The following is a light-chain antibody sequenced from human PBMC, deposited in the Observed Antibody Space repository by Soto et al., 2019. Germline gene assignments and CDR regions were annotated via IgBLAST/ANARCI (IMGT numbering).Light chain of an antibody. J-gene: IGLJ1*01. CDR2: EVN. CDR3: SSYTSSSPYV. V-gene: IGLV2-14*01. CDR1: SSDVGGYNY. Sequence: QSALTQPASVSGSPGQSITISCTGTSSDVGGYNYVSWYQQHPGKAPKLMIYEVNNRPSGVSNRLSGSKSGNTASLTISGLQADDEADYYCSSYTSSSPYVFGTGTKVTVL.